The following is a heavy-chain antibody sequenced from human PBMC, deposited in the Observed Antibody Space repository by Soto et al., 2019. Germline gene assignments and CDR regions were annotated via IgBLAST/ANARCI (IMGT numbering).Heavy chain of an antibody. D-gene: IGHD1-26*01. CDR2: IDWDDDK. Sequence: SGPTLVNPTQTLTLTCTFSGFSLSTSGMCVSWIRQPPGKALEWLARIDWDDDKYYSTPLKTRLTISKDTSKNQVVLTMTNMDPVDTATYYCARVSSGSRLHCGMAVRGQGTTVTVSS. CDR3: ARVSSGSRLHCGMAV. J-gene: IGHJ6*02. CDR1: GFSLSTSGMC. V-gene: IGHV2-70*11.